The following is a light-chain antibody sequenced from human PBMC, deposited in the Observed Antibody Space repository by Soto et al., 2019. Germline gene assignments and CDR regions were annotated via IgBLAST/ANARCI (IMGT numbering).Light chain of an antibody. V-gene: IGKV1-27*01. CDR3: QKFNTAPLT. Sequence: DIQMTQSPSSLSASVGDRVTITCRASQAISVYLAWYQQKPGKVPKLLIYSASTLQSGVPSRFSGSGSGTDFTLTISSLQPEDVATYYCQKFNTAPLTFGQGIRLEIK. CDR1: QAISVY. CDR2: SAS. J-gene: IGKJ5*01.